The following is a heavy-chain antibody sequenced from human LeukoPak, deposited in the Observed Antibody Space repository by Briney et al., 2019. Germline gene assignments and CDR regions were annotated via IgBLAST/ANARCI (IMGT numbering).Heavy chain of an antibody. J-gene: IGHJ4*02. CDR3: ARHTMVRGVIIGPVDY. V-gene: IGHV4-38-2*01. Sequence: NPSETLSLTCAVYGYSISSGYYGGWIRQHPGEGLEWIGRIYHSGRTYYNPSLKSRVTRSVDTSKSQFSLKLSSVTAEDTAGYYCARHTMVRGVIIGPVDYWDQGTLVTVS. CDR2: IYHSGRT. D-gene: IGHD3-10*01. CDR1: GYSISSGYY.